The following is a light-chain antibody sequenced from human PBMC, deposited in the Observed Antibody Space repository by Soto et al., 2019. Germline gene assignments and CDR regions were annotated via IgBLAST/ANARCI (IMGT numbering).Light chain of an antibody. Sequence: AIQLTQSPSSLSASVGDRVTITCRASQGIRNELGWYQQKPGKAPKFLIYAASTLQSGVPSRFSGSGSGTDFTLTISSLQPEDFATYCCLQDYNYPRTFGQGTKVEI. V-gene: IGKV1-6*01. CDR2: AAS. CDR1: QGIRNE. J-gene: IGKJ1*01. CDR3: LQDYNYPRT.